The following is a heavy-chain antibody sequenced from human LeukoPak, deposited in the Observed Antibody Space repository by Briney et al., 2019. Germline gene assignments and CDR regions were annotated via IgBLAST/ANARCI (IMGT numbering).Heavy chain of an antibody. CDR1: GGSISSSSYY. Sequence: PSETLSLTCTVSGGSISSSSYYWGWIRQPPGKGLEWIGSIYYSGSTYYNPSLKSRVTISVDTSKNQFSLKLSSVTAADTAVYYCASPKNFDYWGQGTLVTVSS. CDR2: IYYSGST. CDR3: ASPKNFDY. J-gene: IGHJ4*02. V-gene: IGHV4-39*01.